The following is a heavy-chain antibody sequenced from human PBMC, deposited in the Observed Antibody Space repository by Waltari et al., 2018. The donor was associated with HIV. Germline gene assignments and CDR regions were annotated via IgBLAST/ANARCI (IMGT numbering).Heavy chain of an antibody. V-gene: IGHV3-7*01. D-gene: IGHD4-4*01. CDR2: IKQDGNEK. CDR1: GFTFSDYW. Sequence: EVQLVASGGGLVQPGGSLRLSCAASGFTFSDYWMSWVRQAPGKGLKRGANIKQDGNEKYLVDSVKGRFTISRDNAKNSLYLQMNSLRAEDTAVYYCARSPPLYSHYGDDAFDIWGQGTMVTVSS. CDR3: ARSPPLYSHYGDDAFDI. J-gene: IGHJ3*02.